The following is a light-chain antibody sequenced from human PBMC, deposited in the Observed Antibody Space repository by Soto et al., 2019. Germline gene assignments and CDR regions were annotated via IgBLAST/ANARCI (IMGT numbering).Light chain of an antibody. J-gene: IGLJ1*01. CDR2: GNS. Sequence: QSVLTQPPSVSGAPGQRVTISCTGSSSNIGAGYDVHWYQQLPGTAPKLLIYGNSNRPSGVPDRFSGSKSGTSASLAITGLQPEDEADYYSQSYASSLSAYVFGTGTKLTVL. CDR1: SSNIGAGYD. V-gene: IGLV1-40*01. CDR3: QSYASSLSAYV.